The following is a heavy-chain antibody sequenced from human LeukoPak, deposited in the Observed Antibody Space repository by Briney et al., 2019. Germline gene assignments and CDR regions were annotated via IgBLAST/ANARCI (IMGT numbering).Heavy chain of an antibody. V-gene: IGHV5-51*01. CDR1: GYSFSNYW. J-gene: IGHJ6*03. CDR2: IYPGDSDT. CDR3: ARHAYGSGSYPKYYYYYYMDV. Sequence: GESLKISCKGSGYSFSNYWIGWVRQMPGKGLEWMGIIYPGDSDTRYSPSFQGQVTISADKSISTAYLQWSSLKASDTAMYYCARHAYGSGSYPKYYYYYYMDVWGKGTTVTISS. D-gene: IGHD3-10*01.